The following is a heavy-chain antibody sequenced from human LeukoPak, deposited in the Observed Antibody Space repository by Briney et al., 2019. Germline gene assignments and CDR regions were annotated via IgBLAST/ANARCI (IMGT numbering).Heavy chain of an antibody. CDR1: GFTFSSYG. V-gene: IGHV3-30*02. D-gene: IGHD3-10*01. CDR3: AKDYRSGAFDY. CDR2: ICSDGSNQ. J-gene: IGHJ4*02. Sequence: GGSLRLSCAASGFTFSSYGMHWVRQAPGKGLEWVAIICSDGSNQYYADSVKGRFTISKDTFKNTVYLQMNSLRAEDTAVYYCAKDYRSGAFDYWGQGTLVTVSS.